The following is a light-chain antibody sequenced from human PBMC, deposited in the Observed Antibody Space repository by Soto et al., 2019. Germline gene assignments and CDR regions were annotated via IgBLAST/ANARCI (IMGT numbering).Light chain of an antibody. Sequence: DIQMTQSPSSLSASVGDRVTITCRASQTFGSYLNWYQQKPGKAPKLLIYAASTLQSGVPSRFSGSGSGTDFTLTISSLQPEDFATYSCQQSYNSPQTFGRGTKVDIK. CDR3: QQSYNSPQT. V-gene: IGKV1-39*01. J-gene: IGKJ1*01. CDR1: QTFGSY. CDR2: AAS.